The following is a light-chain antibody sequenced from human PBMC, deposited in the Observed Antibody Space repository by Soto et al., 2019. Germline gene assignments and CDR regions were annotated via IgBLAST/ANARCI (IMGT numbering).Light chain of an antibody. CDR2: GNN. V-gene: IGLV1-40*01. CDR3: QSYDISLSAYV. Sequence: QSVLTQPPSVSGAPGQRVTISCTGSSSNIGATYDVHWSQQLPGTAPKLLIYGNNNRPSGVPDRFSGSKSGTSASLAITGLQAEDEADYYCQSYDISLSAYVFGTGTKVTVL. CDR1: SSNIGATYD. J-gene: IGLJ1*01.